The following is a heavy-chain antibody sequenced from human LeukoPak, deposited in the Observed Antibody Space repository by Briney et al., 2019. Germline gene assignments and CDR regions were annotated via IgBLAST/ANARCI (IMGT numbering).Heavy chain of an antibody. J-gene: IGHJ4*02. Sequence: PSESLSLTCTVSGGSINSTTYYWSWIRQPAGKGVEWIGRINTSGSTNYNPSLRSRVTISVDTSKNQFSLKLNSVTAADTAVYYCARDRGVVPPDYWGQGTLVTVSS. V-gene: IGHV4-61*02. CDR3: ARDRGVVPPDY. CDR2: INTSGST. CDR1: GGSINSTTYY. D-gene: IGHD3-10*01.